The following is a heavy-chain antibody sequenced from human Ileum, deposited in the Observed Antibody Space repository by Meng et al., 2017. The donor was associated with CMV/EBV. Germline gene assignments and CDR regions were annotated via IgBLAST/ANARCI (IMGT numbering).Heavy chain of an antibody. CDR3: ATNSEDY. CDR1: GGSFSDYY. V-gene: IGHV4-34*01. D-gene: IGHD4-23*01. CDR2: VHHSGIT. Sequence: GQLQQGGAGLLKPSETLSLTCAVYGGSFSDYYWIWIRQSPGKGLEWIGEVHHSGITNYNPSLKSRVTISVDTSKNQFFLKLTSVTAADTGLYYCATNSEDYWGQGTLVTVSS. J-gene: IGHJ4*02.